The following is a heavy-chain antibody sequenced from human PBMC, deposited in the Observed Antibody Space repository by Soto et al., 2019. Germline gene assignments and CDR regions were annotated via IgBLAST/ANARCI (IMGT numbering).Heavy chain of an antibody. D-gene: IGHD3-3*01. CDR2: ISYDAKHK. J-gene: IGHJ4*02. CDR1: GFTFSTYG. CDR3: AKGAVQDLWSGYYTLFDY. Sequence: GGSLRLSCAASGFTFSTYGMHWVRQAPGKGLEWVAVISYDAKHKYYADSLKGRFTISRDNSKNTLYLQMNSLRAEDTAVYYCAKGAVQDLWSGYYTLFDYWGQGSLVTVSS. V-gene: IGHV3-30*18.